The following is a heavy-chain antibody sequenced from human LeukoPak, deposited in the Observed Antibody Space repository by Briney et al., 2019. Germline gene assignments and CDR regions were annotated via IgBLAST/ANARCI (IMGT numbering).Heavy chain of an antibody. V-gene: IGHV4-59*01. CDR1: GGSITNYY. CDR2: IHYSGST. D-gene: IGHD3-10*01. Sequence: SETLSLTCTVSGGSITNYYWTWIRQPPGKGLEWIGYIHYSGSTNYNPSLKSRVTISVDTSKNQFSLKLSSVTAADTAVYYCARADGGALDASDIWGQGTMVTVSS. J-gene: IGHJ3*02. CDR3: ARADGGALDASDI.